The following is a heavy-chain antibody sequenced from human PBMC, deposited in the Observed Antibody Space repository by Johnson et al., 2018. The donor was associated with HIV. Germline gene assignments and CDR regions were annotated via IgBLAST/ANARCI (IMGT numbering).Heavy chain of an antibody. V-gene: IGHV3-11*04. CDR1: GFTFSDYY. Sequence: QVQLVESGGGLVKPGGSLRLSCAASGFTFSDYYMSWIRQAPGKGLEWVSYISSSGSTIYYADSVKGRFTISRDNTKKSLYLQMNSLRAEDTAVYYCAREIYSGIADAFDIWGQGTMVTVSS. CDR2: ISSSGSTI. J-gene: IGHJ3*02. D-gene: IGHD3-10*01. CDR3: AREIYSGIADAFDI.